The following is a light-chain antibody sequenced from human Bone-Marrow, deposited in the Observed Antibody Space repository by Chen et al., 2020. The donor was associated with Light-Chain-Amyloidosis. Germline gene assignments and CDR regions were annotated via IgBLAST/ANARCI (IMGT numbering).Light chain of an antibody. CDR3: QSADSSGTYEVI. CDR2: RDT. J-gene: IGLJ2*01. Sequence: SFELTQPPPLSVSPRPTPRITCSGDDLPTKYAYWYQQKPGQAPVLVIHRDTERPSGISERFSGSSSGTTATLTISGVQAEDEADYHCQSADSSGTYEVIFGGGTKLTVL. CDR1: DLPTKY. V-gene: IGLV3-25*03.